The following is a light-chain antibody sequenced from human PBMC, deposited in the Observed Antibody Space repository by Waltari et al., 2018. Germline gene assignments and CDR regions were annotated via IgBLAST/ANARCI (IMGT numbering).Light chain of an antibody. J-gene: IGKJ3*01. V-gene: IGKV3-20*01. CDR2: GAS. CDR1: QSVSSY. Sequence: SCRARQSVSSYLAWYQQKPGQAPRLLIYGASSRATGIPDRFSGSGSGTDFTLTISRLEPEDFAVYYCQQYDTSVTFGPGTKVDIK. CDR3: QQYDTSVT.